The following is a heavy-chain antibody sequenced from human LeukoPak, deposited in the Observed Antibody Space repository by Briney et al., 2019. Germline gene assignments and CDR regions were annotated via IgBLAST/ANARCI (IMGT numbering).Heavy chain of an antibody. Sequence: GASVKVSCKASGGTFSSYAISWVRQAPGQGLEWMGCISGYNGDTNYAKKVQGRVTMTTDTSTSTAYMELRSLRSDDTAVYYCARRTYYYGSGSYNNNYYYYMDVWGKGTTVTVSS. CDR2: ISGYNGDT. V-gene: IGHV1-18*01. D-gene: IGHD3-10*01. J-gene: IGHJ6*03. CDR1: GGTFSSYA. CDR3: ARRTYYYGSGSYNNNYYYYMDV.